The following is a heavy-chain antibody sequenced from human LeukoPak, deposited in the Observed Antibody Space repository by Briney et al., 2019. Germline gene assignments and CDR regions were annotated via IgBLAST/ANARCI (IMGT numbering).Heavy chain of an antibody. D-gene: IGHD3-16*01. V-gene: IGHV3-23*01. J-gene: IGHJ5*02. CDR3: ATDNYGGVYAS. CDR1: GFIFRNFG. Sequence: EPGGSLRLSCAASGFIFRNFGMSWIRQAPGKGLEWVSHISDVVAHTWYADSVKGRFIISRDNSNNRVFLQMNSLRPEDTALYYCATDNYGGVYASWGQGTLVTVFS. CDR2: ISDVVAHT.